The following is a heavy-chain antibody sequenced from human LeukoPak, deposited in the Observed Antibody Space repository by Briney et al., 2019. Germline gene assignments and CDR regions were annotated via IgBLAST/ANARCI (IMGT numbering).Heavy chain of an antibody. J-gene: IGHJ4*02. V-gene: IGHV4-39*01. CDR3: ARSSGVPDKRYFDN. D-gene: IGHD3-3*01. CDR1: GASISSGSYY. Sequence: PSETLSLTCTVSGASISSGSYYWGWIRQPPGKGLEYIGSISYSGSTYYNPSLKSRVTISVDTSKNQFSLKLSSVTATDTAIYYCARSSGVPDKRYFDNWGQGTLVIVSS. CDR2: ISYSGST.